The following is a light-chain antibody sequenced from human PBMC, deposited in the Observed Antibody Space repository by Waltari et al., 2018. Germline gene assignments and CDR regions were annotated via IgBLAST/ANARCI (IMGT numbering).Light chain of an antibody. CDR2: DVT. CDR3: CSFRGGDSFV. J-gene: IGLJ1*01. CDR1: TSDIGDYYY. V-gene: IGLV2-14*03. Sequence: QSALTQPASVSGSPGQSITISCTGTTSDIGDYYYVSWYQQFPGKAPKLMFYDVTKRPSGVSSRFAGSKSGNTASLTISGLQAEDEGDYYCCSFRGGDSFVFGTGTRVTVV.